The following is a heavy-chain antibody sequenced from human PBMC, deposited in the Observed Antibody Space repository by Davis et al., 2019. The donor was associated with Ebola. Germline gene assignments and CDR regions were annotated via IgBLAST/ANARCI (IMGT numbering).Heavy chain of an antibody. CDR2: SSWNGGSK. Sequence: SLKISCVASGFTFDDYGLPWVRQTPGKGLEWVSGSSWNGGSKDYAESVKGRFAIFRDNAKNTLYLQMNSLRAEDTAVYYCARQHDPSTPGPGFWGQGTLVTVSS. D-gene: IGHD5/OR15-5a*01. CDR3: ARQHDPSTPGPGF. J-gene: IGHJ4*02. V-gene: IGHV3-9*01. CDR1: GFTFDDYG.